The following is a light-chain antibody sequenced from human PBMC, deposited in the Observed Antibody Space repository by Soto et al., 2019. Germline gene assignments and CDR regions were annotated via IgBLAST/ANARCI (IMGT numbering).Light chain of an antibody. CDR1: ESLIGW. CDR3: QQYKSYPWT. V-gene: IGKV1-5*01. J-gene: IGKJ1*01. CDR2: DAS. Sequence: DIQLTQSPSTLSASVGDTVTISCRASESLIGWLAWYQQRPWSSPKLLIYDASSLEGGVPSRFTVDGSGTEFSLTIASLQPDDVGTYYCQQYKSYPWTFGQGTKVDLK.